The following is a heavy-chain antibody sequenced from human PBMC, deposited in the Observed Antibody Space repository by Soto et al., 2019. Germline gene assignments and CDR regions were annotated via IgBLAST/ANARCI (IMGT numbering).Heavy chain of an antibody. CDR1: GGTFSSYA. CDR3: ARRTQAAGTRAKPSWFDP. Sequence: ASVKVSCKASGGTFSSYAISWVRQAPGQGLEWMGGIIPIFGTANYAQKFQGRVTITADESTSTAYMELSSLRSEDTAVYYCARRTQAAGTRAKPSWFDPWGQGTLVTVSS. CDR2: IIPIFGTA. V-gene: IGHV1-69*13. J-gene: IGHJ5*02. D-gene: IGHD6-13*01.